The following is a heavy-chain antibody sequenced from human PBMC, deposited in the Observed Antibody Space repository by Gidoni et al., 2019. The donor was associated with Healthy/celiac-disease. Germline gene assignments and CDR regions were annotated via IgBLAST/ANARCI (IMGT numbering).Heavy chain of an antibody. CDR2: IYYSGST. D-gene: IGHD3-22*01. J-gene: IGHJ4*02. Sequence: QVQLQESCPGLVKPSETLSLTCTVSGGSISSYYWSWIRQPPGKGLEWIGYIYYSGSTNYNPSLKSRVTISVDTSKNQFSLKLSSVTAADTAVYYCARTIDSSGYDFDYWGQGTLVTVSS. CDR1: GGSISSYY. V-gene: IGHV4-59*01. CDR3: ARTIDSSGYDFDY.